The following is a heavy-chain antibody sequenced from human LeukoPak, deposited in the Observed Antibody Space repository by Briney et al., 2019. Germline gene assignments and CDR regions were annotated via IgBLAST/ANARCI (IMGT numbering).Heavy chain of an antibody. CDR2: ISSDGSDK. Sequence: PGRSLRLSCATSGFTFSSYAMHWVRQAPGKGLEWVAVISSDGSDKYYADSVKGRFTISRDYSKNTLYLQMNSLRPEDTAVYFCARDNWYDYLADALDIWGQGTMVTVSS. D-gene: IGHD1-20*01. CDR3: ARDNWYDYLADALDI. CDR1: GFTFSSYA. J-gene: IGHJ3*02. V-gene: IGHV3-30-3*01.